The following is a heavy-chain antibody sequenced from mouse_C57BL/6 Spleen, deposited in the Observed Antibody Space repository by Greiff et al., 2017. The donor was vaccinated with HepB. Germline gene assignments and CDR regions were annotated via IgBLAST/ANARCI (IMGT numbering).Heavy chain of an antibody. D-gene: IGHD3-2*02. CDR1: GYTFTDYE. V-gene: IGHV1-15*01. J-gene: IGHJ4*01. Sequence: QVQLKQSGAELVRPGASVTLSCKASGYTFTDYEMHWVKQTPVHGLEWIGAIDPETGGTAYNQKFKGKAILTADKSSSTAYMELRSLTSEDSAVYYCTRRTAQAQYYYAMDYWGQGTSVTVSS. CDR3: TRRTAQAQYYYAMDY. CDR2: IDPETGGT.